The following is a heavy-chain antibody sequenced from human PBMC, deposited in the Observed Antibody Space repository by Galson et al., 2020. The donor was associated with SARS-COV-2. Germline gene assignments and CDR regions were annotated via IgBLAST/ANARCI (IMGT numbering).Heavy chain of an antibody. CDR3: ARSLTFGGVLAPSEFDF. V-gene: IGHV1-24*01. Sequence: EDDEDLYAQRFQGRLTMTADTSAATAYMELSSLTSEDTAVYYCARSLTFGGVLAPSEFDFWGQGTLVIVSS. CDR2: EDDED. D-gene: IGHD3-16*02. J-gene: IGHJ4*02.